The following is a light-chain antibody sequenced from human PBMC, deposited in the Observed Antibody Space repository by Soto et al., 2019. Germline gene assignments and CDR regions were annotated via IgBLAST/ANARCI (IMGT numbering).Light chain of an antibody. Sequence: EIVITQSPATLSVSPGERATLSCRASQSFNSNLAWYQQKPGQAPRLLIYRASTRATGIPARFSGSGSGTEFTLTISSLQSEDFAVYYCQQYNNWPKMFGQGTKVDI. CDR3: QQYNNWPKM. V-gene: IGKV3-15*01. J-gene: IGKJ1*01. CDR1: QSFNSN. CDR2: RAS.